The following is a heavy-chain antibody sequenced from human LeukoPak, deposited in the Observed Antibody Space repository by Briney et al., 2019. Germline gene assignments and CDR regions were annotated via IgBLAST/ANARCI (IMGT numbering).Heavy chain of an antibody. V-gene: IGHV4-34*01. J-gene: IGHJ4*02. D-gene: IGHD6-6*01. CDR3: ARGEDSRRFDY. Sequence: PSETLSLTCAVYGGSFSGNYSSWIRQPPGKGLEWIGETNHSGSTNYNPSLKSRVTIAVDTSKNQLSLKLSSVTAADTAVYYCARGEDSRRFDYWGQGTLVTVSS. CDR1: GGSFSGNY. CDR2: TNHSGST.